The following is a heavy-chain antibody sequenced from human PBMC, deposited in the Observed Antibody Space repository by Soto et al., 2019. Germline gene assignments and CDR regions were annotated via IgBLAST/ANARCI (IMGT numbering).Heavy chain of an antibody. CDR1: GIPVSSNY. CDR2: LDSGGDT. V-gene: IGHV3-53*04. D-gene: IGHD3-10*01. J-gene: IGHJ6*02. Sequence: EVQLVESGGGLVQPGGSLRLSCAASGIPVSSNYMTWVRQAPVKGLEWVSVLDSGGDTYYANSVKGRFTISRHDSTNTLFLQMNSLTPEDTAVYYCARDGPYYYASRMDVWGQGTTVTVSS. CDR3: ARDGPYYYASRMDV.